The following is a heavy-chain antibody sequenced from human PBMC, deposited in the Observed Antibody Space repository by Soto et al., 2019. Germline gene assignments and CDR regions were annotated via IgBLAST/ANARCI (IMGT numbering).Heavy chain of an antibody. CDR3: AKDSSVTAAGSGGWFDP. J-gene: IGHJ5*02. CDR2: ISFDGGNQ. Sequence: ESGGGVVQPGRSLRLSCAASGFDFNTYGLHWVRQAPGKGLEWVAAISFDGGNQYYADSVKGRFTISRDKSNSTLYLQMNSLGAEDTATYFCAKDSSVTAAGSGGWFDPWGPGTLVIVSS. CDR1: GFDFNTYG. D-gene: IGHD6-13*01. V-gene: IGHV3-30*18.